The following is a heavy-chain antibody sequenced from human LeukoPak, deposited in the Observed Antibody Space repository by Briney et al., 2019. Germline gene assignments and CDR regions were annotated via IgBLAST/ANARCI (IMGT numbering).Heavy chain of an antibody. D-gene: IGHD3-22*01. CDR3: ATSDPISGYYY. J-gene: IGHJ4*02. Sequence: PGGSLRLSCAASGFTFSSYWMHWVRQAPGKGLVWVSRINSDGSTTNYADSAKGRFTISRDNAKNTLSLQMNSLSAEDTAVYYCATSDPISGYYYWGQGTLVTVSS. CDR1: GFTFSSYW. CDR2: INSDGSTT. V-gene: IGHV3-74*01.